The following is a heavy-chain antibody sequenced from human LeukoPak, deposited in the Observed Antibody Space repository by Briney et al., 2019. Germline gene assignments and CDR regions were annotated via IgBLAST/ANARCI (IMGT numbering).Heavy chain of an antibody. V-gene: IGHV3-53*01. Sequence: GGSLRLSCAASGFTVSSNYMTWVRQAPGKGLEWVSVIYGNGNTYYADSVKGRFTISRDNSKNTLYLQMNSLRVEDTAVYYCATGRFGESQNEFWGQGTLVTVSS. D-gene: IGHD3-10*01. CDR1: GFTVSSNY. J-gene: IGHJ4*02. CDR3: ATGRFGESQNEF. CDR2: IYGNGNT.